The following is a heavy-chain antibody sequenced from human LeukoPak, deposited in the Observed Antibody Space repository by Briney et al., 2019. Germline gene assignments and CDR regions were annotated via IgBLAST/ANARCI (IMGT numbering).Heavy chain of an antibody. V-gene: IGHV1-18*04. D-gene: IGHD6-13*01. CDR1: GYTFTSYG. Sequence: GASVKVSCKASGYTFTSYGISWVRQAPGQGLEWMGWISAYNGNTNYAQKLQGRVTMTTDTSTSTAYMELRSLRSDDTAVYYCATTIAAAGTSDYWGQGPLVTVSS. CDR2: ISAYNGNT. J-gene: IGHJ4*02. CDR3: ATTIAAAGTSDY.